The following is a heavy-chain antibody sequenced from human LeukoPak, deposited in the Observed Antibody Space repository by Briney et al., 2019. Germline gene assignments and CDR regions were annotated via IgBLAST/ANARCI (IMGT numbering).Heavy chain of an antibody. Sequence: PGRSLRLSCAASGFTFDDYAMHWVRQAPGKGLEWVSGISWNSGSIGHADSVKGRFTISRDNAKNSLYLQMNSLRAEDTALYYCAKERSVTTRHGFDIWGQGTMVTVSS. J-gene: IGHJ3*02. D-gene: IGHD4-17*01. CDR2: ISWNSGSI. V-gene: IGHV3-9*01. CDR3: AKERSVTTRHGFDI. CDR1: GFTFDDYA.